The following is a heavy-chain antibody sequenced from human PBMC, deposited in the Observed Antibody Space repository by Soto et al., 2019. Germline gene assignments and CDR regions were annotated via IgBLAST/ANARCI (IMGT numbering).Heavy chain of an antibody. D-gene: IGHD6-13*01. CDR3: AKIRSIAAAFSDY. CDR1: GLTFSGSA. CDR2: ISVTGAST. V-gene: IGHV3-23*01. J-gene: IGHJ4*02. Sequence: EVQLLESGGGLVQSGGSLRLSCAASGLTFSGSAMSWVRQAPGKGLEWVSSISVTGASTYYADSVQGRFTVSRDNSKDTFFLEMNSLRAEDTAVYFCAKIRSIAAAFSDYGGQGTLVTVSS.